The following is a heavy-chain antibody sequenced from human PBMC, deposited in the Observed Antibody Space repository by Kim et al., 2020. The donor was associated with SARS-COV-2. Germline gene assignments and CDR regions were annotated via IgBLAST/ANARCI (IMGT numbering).Heavy chain of an antibody. CDR1: GFTFGDYA. J-gene: IGHJ6*02. CDR3: TRDRWALWFGELGYYYYGMDV. CDR2: IRSKAYGGTT. Sequence: GGSLRLSCTASGFTFGDYAMSWVRQAPGKGLEWVGFIRSKAYGGTTEYAASVKGRFTISRDDSKSIAYLQMNSLKTEDTAVYYCTRDRWALWFGELGYYYYGMDVWGQGTTVTVSS. D-gene: IGHD3-10*01. V-gene: IGHV3-49*04.